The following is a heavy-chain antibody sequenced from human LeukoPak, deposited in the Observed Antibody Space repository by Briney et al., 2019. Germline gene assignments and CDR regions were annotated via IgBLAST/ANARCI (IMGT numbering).Heavy chain of an antibody. CDR1: GFTFSSYG. D-gene: IGHD2-21*02. CDR3: AKLVVVTVGEAFDI. J-gene: IGHJ3*02. CDR2: ISYDGSNK. Sequence: PGRSLRLSCAASGFTFSSYGMHWVRQAPGKGLEWVAVISYDGSNKYYADSVKGRFTISRDNSKNTLYLQMNSLRAEDTAVYYCAKLVVVTVGEAFDIWGQGTMVTVSS. V-gene: IGHV3-30*18.